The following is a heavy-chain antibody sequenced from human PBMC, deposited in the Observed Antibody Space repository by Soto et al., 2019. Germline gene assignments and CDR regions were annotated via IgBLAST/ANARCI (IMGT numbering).Heavy chain of an antibody. CDR1: GFTFSSYS. Sequence: GGSLRLSCAASGFTFSSYSMNWVRQAPGKGLEWVSSISSSSSYIYYADSVKGGFTISRDNAKNSRYLQMNSLRAEDTAVYYCARDMGTSSYRTGAFDIWGQGTMVTVSS. J-gene: IGHJ3*02. D-gene: IGHD2-2*01. CDR3: ARDMGTSSYRTGAFDI. CDR2: ISSSSSYI. V-gene: IGHV3-21*01.